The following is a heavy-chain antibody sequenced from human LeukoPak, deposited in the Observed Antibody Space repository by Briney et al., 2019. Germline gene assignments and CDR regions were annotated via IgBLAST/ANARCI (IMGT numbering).Heavy chain of an antibody. CDR2: IIPIFGAA. CDR3: ARSATWFGELGDFDY. J-gene: IGHJ4*02. Sequence: SVKVSCKASGGTFSSYAISWVRQAPGQGLEWMGGIIPIFGAANYAQKFQGRVTITADESTSTAYMELSSLRSEDTAVYYCARSATWFGELGDFDYWGQGTLVTISS. V-gene: IGHV1-69*13. CDR1: GGTFSSYA. D-gene: IGHD3-10*01.